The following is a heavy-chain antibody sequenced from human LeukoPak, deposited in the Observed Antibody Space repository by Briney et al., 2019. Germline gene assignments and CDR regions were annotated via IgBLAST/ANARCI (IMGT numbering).Heavy chain of an antibody. Sequence: SETLSLTCAVYGGSFSGYYWSWIRQPPGKGLEWIGEINHSGSTNYNPSLKSRVTISVDTSKNQFSLKLSSVTAADTAVYYCARGGIAARPNYSGQGTLVTVSS. J-gene: IGHJ4*02. CDR1: GGSFSGYY. CDR2: INHSGST. CDR3: ARGGIAARPNY. D-gene: IGHD6-6*01. V-gene: IGHV4-34*01.